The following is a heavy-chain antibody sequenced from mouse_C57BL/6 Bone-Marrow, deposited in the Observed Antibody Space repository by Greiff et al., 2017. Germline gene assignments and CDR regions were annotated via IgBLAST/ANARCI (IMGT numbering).Heavy chain of an antibody. CDR2: IHPNSGST. CDR3: ARRSRITTVVAPYAMDY. J-gene: IGHJ4*01. V-gene: IGHV1-64*01. D-gene: IGHD1-1*01. Sequence: QVQLQQPGAELVKPGASVTLSCKASGYTFTSYWMHWVKQRPGQGLEWIGMIHPNSGSTNYNEKFKSKATLTVDKSSSTAYMQLSSLTSEDSAVYYCARRSRITTVVAPYAMDYWGQGTSVTVSS. CDR1: GYTFTSYW.